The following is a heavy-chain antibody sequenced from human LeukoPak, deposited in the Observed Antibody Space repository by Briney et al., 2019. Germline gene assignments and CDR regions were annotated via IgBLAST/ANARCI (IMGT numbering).Heavy chain of an antibody. J-gene: IGHJ4*02. V-gene: IGHV3-30*02. CDR2: IRYDGRNK. CDR3: ANIPTLGVAADIVDY. Sequence: PGGSLRLSCAASGFNFRNFGMHWVRQAPGKGLEWVAFIRYDGRNKYYADSVKGRFTISRDNSKNTLYLQMNRLRAEDTAVYYCANIPTLGVAADIVDYWGQGTLVTVSS. CDR1: GFNFRNFG. D-gene: IGHD2-2*01.